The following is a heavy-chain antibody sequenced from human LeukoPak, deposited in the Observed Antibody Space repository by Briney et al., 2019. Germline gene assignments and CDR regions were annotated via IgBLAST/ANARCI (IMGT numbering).Heavy chain of an antibody. V-gene: IGHV1-2*01. J-gene: IGHJ4*02. CDR3: ATDAWGYYDSSGYYRQVDY. Sequence: ASVSVSCKASGYTITGYYMHWVRQAPGQGLEWMGRINPNSGGANYAQKPQGRVTSTRDTSITTAYMELSRLSSDDTAVYYCATDAWGYYDSSGYYRQVDYWGQGTLVTVSS. CDR1: GYTITGYY. D-gene: IGHD3-22*01. CDR2: INPNSGGA.